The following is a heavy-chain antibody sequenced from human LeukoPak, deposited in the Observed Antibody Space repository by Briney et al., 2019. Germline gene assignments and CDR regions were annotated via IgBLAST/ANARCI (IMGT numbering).Heavy chain of an antibody. J-gene: IGHJ3*02. Sequence: SETLSLTCGVSGGSLSFYYWSWIRQSPGKGLEWIAEISQNGDSNYNMSLKSRVTISLDKSKNQVSLKLNSVTAADTAVYYCARVYNWNGRNVLLPDAFDIWGQGTMVTVSS. D-gene: IGHD1-20*01. CDR1: GGSLSFYY. V-gene: IGHV4-34*01. CDR2: ISQNGDS. CDR3: ARVYNWNGRNVLLPDAFDI.